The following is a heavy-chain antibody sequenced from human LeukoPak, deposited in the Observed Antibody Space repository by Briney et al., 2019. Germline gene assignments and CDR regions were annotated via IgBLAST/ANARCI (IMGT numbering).Heavy chain of an antibody. J-gene: IGHJ4*02. V-gene: IGHV3-21*01. CDR3: ARDSCSGGSCYGDY. CDR1: GFTFSSYA. Sequence: GGSLRLSCAASGFTFSSYAMSWVRQAPGKGLEWVSSISSSSSYIYCADSVKGRFTISRDNAKNSLYLQMNSLRAEDTAVYYCARDSCSGGSCYGDYWGQGTLVTVSS. D-gene: IGHD2-15*01. CDR2: ISSSSSYI.